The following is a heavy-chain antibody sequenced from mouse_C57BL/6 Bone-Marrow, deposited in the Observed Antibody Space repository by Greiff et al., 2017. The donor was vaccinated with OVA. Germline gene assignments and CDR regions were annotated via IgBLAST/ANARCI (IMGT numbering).Heavy chain of an antibody. CDR1: GYTFKSYG. CDR3: ALYYDLEGDYFDD. J-gene: IGHJ2*01. Sequence: QVHVKQSGAELARPGASVKLSCKASGYTFKSYGISWVKQRTGQGLEWIGEIYPRSGNTYYNEKFKGKATLTADKSSSTAYMELRSLTSEDSAVYFCALYYDLEGDYFDDWGQGTTLTVSS. V-gene: IGHV1-81*01. CDR2: IYPRSGNT. D-gene: IGHD2-4*01.